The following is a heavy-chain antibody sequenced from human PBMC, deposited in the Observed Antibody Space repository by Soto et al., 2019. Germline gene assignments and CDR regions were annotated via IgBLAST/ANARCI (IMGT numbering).Heavy chain of an antibody. Sequence: GGSLRLSCAASGFTFSSYWTSWVRQAPGKGLEWVANIKPDGSEKWYVDSVKGRFTISRDNAKNSLYLQMNSLRAEDTAVYYCARGDYYDISGPFSDAFDIWGQGTMVTVSS. CDR3: ARGDYYDISGPFSDAFDI. CDR2: IKPDGSEK. J-gene: IGHJ3*02. V-gene: IGHV3-7*04. CDR1: GFTFSSYW. D-gene: IGHD3-22*01.